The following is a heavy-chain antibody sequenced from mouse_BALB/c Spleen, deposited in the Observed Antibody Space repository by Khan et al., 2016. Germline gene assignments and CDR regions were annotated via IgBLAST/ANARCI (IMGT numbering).Heavy chain of an antibody. D-gene: IGHD2-1*01. CDR1: GFSLTSYA. CDR3: ARKGYYGNYDAMDY. CDR2: LWSGGST. V-gene: IGHV2-2*03. J-gene: IGHJ4*01. Sequence: QVQLKQSGPGLVQPSQSLSITCTVSGFSLTSYAVHWVRQSPGKGLEWLGVLWSGGSTDYNAAFISRLSIRKDNSKSQVFFKSNSRQSNDTAIYYCARKGYYGNYDAMDYWGQGTSVTVSS.